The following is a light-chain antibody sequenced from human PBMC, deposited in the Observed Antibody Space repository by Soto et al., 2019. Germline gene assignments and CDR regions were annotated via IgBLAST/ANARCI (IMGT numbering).Light chain of an antibody. V-gene: IGLV4-69*01. CDR3: QTWGTGIRV. Sequence: QLVLTQSPSASASLGASVKLTCTLSSGHSNYAIAWHQQQPEKGPRYLMKVNSDGSHRKGDGIPDRFSGSSSGAQRYLTISRLPSDDEADYYCQTWGTGIRVFGTGTKVTVL. CDR2: VNSDGSH. CDR1: SGHSNYA. J-gene: IGLJ1*01.